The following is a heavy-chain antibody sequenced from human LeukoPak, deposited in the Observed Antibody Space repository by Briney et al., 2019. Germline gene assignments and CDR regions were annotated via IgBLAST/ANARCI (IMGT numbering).Heavy chain of an antibody. J-gene: IGHJ5*02. D-gene: IGHD3-10*01. CDR3: AKDQLLWFGELGP. CDR1: GFTFSSYG. Sequence: LRLSCAASGFTFSSYGMHWVRQAPGKGLEWVAVISYDGSNKYYADSVKGRFTISRDNSKNTLYLQMNSLRAEDTAVYYCAKDQLLWFGELGPWGQGTLVTVSS. CDR2: ISYDGSNK. V-gene: IGHV3-30*18.